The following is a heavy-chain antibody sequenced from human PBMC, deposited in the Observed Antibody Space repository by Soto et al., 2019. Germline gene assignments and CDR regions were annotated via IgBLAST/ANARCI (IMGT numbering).Heavy chain of an antibody. CDR2: ISSSSSYI. CDR1: GFTFSSYS. V-gene: IGHV3-21*01. J-gene: IGHJ4*02. D-gene: IGHD6-13*01. Sequence: EVQLVESGGGLVKPGGSLRLSCAASGFTFSSYSMNWVRQAPGKGLEWVSSISSSSSYIYYADSVKGRFTISRDNAKNSLYLQMNSLRAEDTAVYYCARDQRQLVLFDYWGQGTLVTVSS. CDR3: ARDQRQLVLFDY.